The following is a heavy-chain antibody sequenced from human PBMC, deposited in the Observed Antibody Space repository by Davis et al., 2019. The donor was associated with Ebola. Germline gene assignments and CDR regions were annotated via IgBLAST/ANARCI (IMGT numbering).Heavy chain of an antibody. J-gene: IGHJ6*02. D-gene: IGHD2-15*01. CDR1: GFTFSSYE. CDR3: ARDAVVVAAKGYYYGMDV. V-gene: IGHV3-48*03. CDR2: ISSSGSTI. Sequence: GGSLRLSCAASGFTFSSYEMNWVRQAPGKGLEWVSYISSSGSTIYYADSVKGRFTISRDNAKNSLYLQMNSLRAEDTAVYYCARDAVVVAAKGYYYGMDVWGQGTTVTVSS.